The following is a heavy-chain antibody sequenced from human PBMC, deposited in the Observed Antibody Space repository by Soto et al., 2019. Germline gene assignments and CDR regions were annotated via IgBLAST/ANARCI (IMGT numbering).Heavy chain of an antibody. V-gene: IGHV4-34*01. CDR3: ASLTYCGGDCQVDI. CDR2: INHSGST. J-gene: IGHJ3*02. D-gene: IGHD2-21*02. Sequence: TETLRHTYAVYGGSFRGCSWSWIRQPPGKRLEWIGEINHSGSTNYNPSLKSRVTISVDTSKNQFSLKLSSVTAADTAVDYCASLTYCGGDCQVDIWGQGTRVP. CDR1: GGSFRGCS.